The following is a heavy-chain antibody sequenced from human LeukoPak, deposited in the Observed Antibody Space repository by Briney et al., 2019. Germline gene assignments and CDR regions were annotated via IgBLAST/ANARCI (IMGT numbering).Heavy chain of an antibody. CDR2: IYHSGST. Sequence: PSETLSLTCAVSGYSISSGYYWGWIRQPPGKGLEWIGSIYHSGSTYYNPSLKSRVTISVDTSKNQFSLKLSSVTAADTAVYYYATASTYCGGDCYYFDYWGQGTLVTVSS. D-gene: IGHD2-21*01. CDR1: GYSISSGYY. J-gene: IGHJ4*02. V-gene: IGHV4-38-2*01. CDR3: ATASTYCGGDCYYFDY.